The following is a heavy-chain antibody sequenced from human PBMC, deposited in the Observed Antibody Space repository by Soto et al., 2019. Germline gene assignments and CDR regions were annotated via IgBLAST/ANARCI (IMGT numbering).Heavy chain of an antibody. CDR1: GFTFSSYG. V-gene: IGHV3-30*18. CDR2: ISYDGSNK. D-gene: IGHD3-9*01. Sequence: GGSLRLSCAASGFTFSSYGMHWVRQAPGKGLEWVAVISYDGSNKYYADSVKGRFTISRDNSKNTLYLQMNSLRAEDTAVYYCAKGRRHYDIVTGTEYWGQGTLVNVYS. CDR3: AKGRRHYDIVTGTEY. J-gene: IGHJ4*02.